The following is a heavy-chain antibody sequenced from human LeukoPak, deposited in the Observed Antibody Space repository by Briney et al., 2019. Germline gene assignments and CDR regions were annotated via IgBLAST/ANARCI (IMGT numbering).Heavy chain of an antibody. CDR1: GGSFSGYY. Sequence: SETLSLTCAVYGGSFSGYYWSWIRQPPGKGLEWIGEINHSGSTNYNPSLKSRVTISVDTSKNQFSLKLSSVTAADTAVYYCARDPSSWGGSFDYWGQGTLVTVSS. J-gene: IGHJ4*02. D-gene: IGHD2-2*01. CDR2: INHSGST. V-gene: IGHV4-34*01. CDR3: ARDPSSWGGSFDY.